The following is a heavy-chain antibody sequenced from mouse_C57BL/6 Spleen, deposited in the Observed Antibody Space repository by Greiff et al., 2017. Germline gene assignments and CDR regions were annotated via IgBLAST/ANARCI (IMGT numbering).Heavy chain of an antibody. V-gene: IGHV1-82*01. CDR2: IYPGDGDT. CDR3: ARSGNY. J-gene: IGHJ2*01. Sequence: VQLQPSGPELVKPGASVKISCKASGYAFSSSWMNWVKQRPGKGLEWIGRIYPGDGDTNYNGKFKGKATLTADKSSSTAYRQLSSLTSEDSAVYFCARSGNYWGQGTTLTVAS. CDR1: GYAFSSSW.